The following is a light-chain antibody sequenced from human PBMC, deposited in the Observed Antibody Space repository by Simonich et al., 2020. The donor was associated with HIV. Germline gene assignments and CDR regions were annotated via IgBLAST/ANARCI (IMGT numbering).Light chain of an antibody. CDR2: KAS. CDR1: QSISSW. J-gene: IGKJ1*01. V-gene: IGKV1-5*03. CDR3: QHYNSYPTWT. Sequence: DIQMTQSPSTLSASVGDRVTITCRASQSISSWLAWYQQKPGNAPKLLIYKASSLESGVPARFSGSGSGTEFTLTISSLQPDDFTTYYCQHYNSYPTWTFGQGTKVEIK.